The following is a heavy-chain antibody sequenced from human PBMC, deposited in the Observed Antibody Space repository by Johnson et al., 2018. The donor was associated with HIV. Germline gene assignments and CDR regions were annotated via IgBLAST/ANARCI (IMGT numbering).Heavy chain of an antibody. Sequence: QVLLLESGGGLVKPGGSLRLSCAASGFTFSDYYMSWIRQAPGKGLEWVSAISGSGGSTYYANSVKGRFTISRDNSKNTLFLLMSSLRADDTAVYYCARVRRSGWFDNDAFDIWGQGTMVTVSS. CDR2: ISGSGGST. D-gene: IGHD6-19*01. CDR1: GFTFSDYY. CDR3: ARVRRSGWFDNDAFDI. V-gene: IGHV3-11*04. J-gene: IGHJ3*02.